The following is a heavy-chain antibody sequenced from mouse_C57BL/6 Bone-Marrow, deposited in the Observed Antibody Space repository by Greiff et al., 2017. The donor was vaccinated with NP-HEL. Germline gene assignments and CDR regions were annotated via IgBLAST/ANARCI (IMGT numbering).Heavy chain of an antibody. J-gene: IGHJ3*01. Sequence: QVQLKESGPGLVQPSQSLSITCTVSGFSLTSYGVHWVRQSPGKGLEWLGVIWSGGSTDYNAAFISRLSISKDNSKSQVFFKMNSLQADDTAIYYCARRRKLWLRRGFAYWGQGTLVTVSA. D-gene: IGHD2-2*01. CDR1: GFSLTSYG. CDR2: IWSGGST. V-gene: IGHV2-2*01. CDR3: ARRRKLWLRRGFAY.